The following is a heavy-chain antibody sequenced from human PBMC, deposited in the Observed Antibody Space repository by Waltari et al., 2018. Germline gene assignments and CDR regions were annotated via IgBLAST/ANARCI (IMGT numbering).Heavy chain of an antibody. D-gene: IGHD3-10*01. J-gene: IGHJ4*02. CDR1: GFTFSSHA. CDR3: AKDLSAVLLHY. V-gene: IGHV3-23*03. Sequence: EVQLLESGGGLVQPGGSLRLSCAASGFTFSSHAMSWVRQAPGKGLEWVSVIYSGGSTYYADSVKGRFTISRDNSKNTLYLQMNSLRAEDTAVYYCAKDLSAVLLHYWGQGTLVTVSS. CDR2: IYSGGST.